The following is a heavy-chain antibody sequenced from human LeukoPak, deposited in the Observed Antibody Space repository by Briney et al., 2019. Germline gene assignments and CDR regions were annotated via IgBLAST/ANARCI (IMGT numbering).Heavy chain of an antibody. Sequence: SGTLSLTCAVSGGSISSSNWWSWVRQPPGKGLEWIGEIYHSGSANYNPSLKSRVTISVDKSKNQFSLKLSSVTAADTAVYYCARRSGFYYYYGMDVWGQGTTVTVSS. CDR1: GGSISSSNW. CDR3: ARRSGFYYYYGMDV. CDR2: IYHSGSA. V-gene: IGHV4-4*02. D-gene: IGHD6-19*01. J-gene: IGHJ6*02.